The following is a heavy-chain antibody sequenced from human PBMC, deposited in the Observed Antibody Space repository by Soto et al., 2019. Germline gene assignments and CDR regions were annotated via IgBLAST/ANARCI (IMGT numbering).Heavy chain of an antibody. CDR2: IYYSGST. J-gene: IGHJ3*02. CDR1: GGSISSYY. D-gene: IGHD4-17*01. CDR3: ARSQPLTTVVTLVSHAFDI. V-gene: IGHV4-59*01. Sequence: SETLSLTCTGSGGSISSYYWSWIRQPPGKGLEWIGYIYYSGSTNYNPSLKSRVTISVDTSKNQFSLKLSSVTAADTAVYYCARSQPLTTVVTLVSHAFDIWGQGTMVTVSS.